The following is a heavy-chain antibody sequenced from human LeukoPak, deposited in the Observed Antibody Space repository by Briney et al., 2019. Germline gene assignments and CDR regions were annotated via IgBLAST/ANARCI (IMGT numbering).Heavy chain of an antibody. Sequence: GRSLRLSCAASGFTFSSYGMHWVRQAPDKGLEWVAVISDDGTNKYYTDSVKDRFTISRDNSKNTLYLQMNSLRAEDTAVYYRAKDQGTGVIGDYWGQGTLVTVSS. CDR3: AKDQGTGVIGDY. V-gene: IGHV3-30*18. J-gene: IGHJ4*02. CDR2: ISDDGTNK. CDR1: GFTFSSYG. D-gene: IGHD7-27*01.